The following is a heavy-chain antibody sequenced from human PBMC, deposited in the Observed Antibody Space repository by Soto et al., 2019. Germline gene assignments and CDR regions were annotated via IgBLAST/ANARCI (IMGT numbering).Heavy chain of an antibody. CDR3: ARGAVTGTSLFDY. D-gene: IGHD6-19*01. J-gene: IGHJ4*02. CDR2: INKNGFTI. Sequence: PGGSLRLFCAVSGFTLTTYSMNWVRQAPGKGLEWISFINKNGFTIYYADSVKGRFTISRDYAKNSLYLQMDSLRHEDTAVYYCARGAVTGTSLFDYWGLGTLVTVS. V-gene: IGHV3-48*02. CDR1: GFTLTTYS.